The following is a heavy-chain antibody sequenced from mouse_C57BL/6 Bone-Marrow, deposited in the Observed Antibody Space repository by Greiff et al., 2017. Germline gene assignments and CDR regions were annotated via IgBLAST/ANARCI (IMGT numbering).Heavy chain of an antibody. J-gene: IGHJ1*03. CDR2: ISSGSSTI. CDR3: ARHYYGSSYWYFDV. Sequence: EVKLMESGGGLVKPGGSLKLSCAASGFTFSDYGMHWVRQAPETGLEWVAYISSGSSTIYYADTVKGRFTISRDNAKNTLFLQMTSLRSEATAMYYGARHYYGSSYWYFDVWGTGTTVTVSS. V-gene: IGHV5-17*01. CDR1: GFTFSDYG. D-gene: IGHD1-1*01.